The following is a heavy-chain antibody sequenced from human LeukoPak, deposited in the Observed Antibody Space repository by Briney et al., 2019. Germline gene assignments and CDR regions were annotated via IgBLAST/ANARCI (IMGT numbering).Heavy chain of an antibody. CDR2: ISISGATT. D-gene: IGHD4-23*01. V-gene: IGHV3-23*01. CDR3: TKEYKVVTTTKCFQH. CDR1: GFTISSYA. Sequence: GGSLRLSCAASGFTISSYAMSWIRQAPGKGLEWVSAISISGATTHYADSVKGRFTISRDNSKNTMYLEVNSLRAEDTAIYYCTKEYKVVTTTKCFQHAEQGTLVTVSS. J-gene: IGHJ1*01.